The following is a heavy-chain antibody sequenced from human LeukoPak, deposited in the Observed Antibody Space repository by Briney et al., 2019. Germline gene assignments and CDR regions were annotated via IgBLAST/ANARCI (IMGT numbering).Heavy chain of an antibody. J-gene: IGHJ4*02. CDR2: ISWNSGRI. CDR3: AKGQGYYWNYALDN. V-gene: IGHV3-9*01. Sequence: GRSLRLSCAASGFTFDDYAIHWVRQAPGKGLEWVSSISWNSGRIGYADSVKGRFTISRDNAKNSLYLQINSLRAEDTALYYCAKGQGYYWNYALDNWGQGTLVTVSS. CDR1: GFTFDDYA. D-gene: IGHD1-7*01.